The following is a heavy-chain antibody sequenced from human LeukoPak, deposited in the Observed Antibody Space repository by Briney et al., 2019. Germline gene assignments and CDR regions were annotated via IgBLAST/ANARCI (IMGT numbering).Heavy chain of an antibody. CDR1: GFTFSSYG. V-gene: IGHV3-33*01. J-gene: IGHJ4*02. CDR3: ATDGGLYSSSWFDD. Sequence: QPGRSLRLSCAASGFTFSSYGMHWVRQAPGKGLEWVAVIWCDGSNKYYADSVKGRFTSYKDNSKNTLYLKMNSLRAEDTAVYYCATDGGLYSSSWFDDWGQGTMVTVSS. CDR2: IWCDGSNK. D-gene: IGHD6-13*01.